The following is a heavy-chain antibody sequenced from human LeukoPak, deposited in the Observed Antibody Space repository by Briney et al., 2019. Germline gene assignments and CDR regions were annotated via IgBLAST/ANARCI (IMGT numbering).Heavy chain of an antibody. D-gene: IGHD2-2*01. CDR1: GYTFTSYA. V-gene: IGHV1-3*01. CDR2: INAGNGNT. CDR3: ARVPAAVENWFDP. Sequence: ASVKVSCKASGYTFTSYAMHWVRQAPGQRLEWMGWINAGNGNTKYSQKFQGRVTITRDTSASTAYMELSSLRSEDTAVYYCARVPAAVENWFDPWGQGTLVTVSS. J-gene: IGHJ5*02.